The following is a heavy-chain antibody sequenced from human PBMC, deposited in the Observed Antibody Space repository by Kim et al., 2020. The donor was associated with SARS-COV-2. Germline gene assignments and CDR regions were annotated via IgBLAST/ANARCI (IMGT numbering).Heavy chain of an antibody. Sequence: GGSLRLSCAASGFTFSSYAMSWVRQAPGKGLEWVSAISGSGGSTYYADSVKGRFTISRDNSKNTLYLQMNSLRAEDTAVYYCAKDSSGSYGPSRYFDLWGRGTLVTVSS. D-gene: IGHD1-26*01. CDR1: GFTFSSYA. V-gene: IGHV3-23*01. CDR3: AKDSSGSYGPSRYFDL. CDR2: ISGSGGST. J-gene: IGHJ2*01.